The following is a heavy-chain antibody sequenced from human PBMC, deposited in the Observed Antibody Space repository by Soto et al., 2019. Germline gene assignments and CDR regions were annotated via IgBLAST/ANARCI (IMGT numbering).Heavy chain of an antibody. CDR3: ARDLGDMVRGVIITRPYYYYGMDV. Sequence: GGSLRLSCAASGFTFSSYSMNWVRQAPGKGLEWVSYISSSSSTIYYADSVKGRFTISRDNAKNSLYLQMNSLRDEDTAVYYCARDLGDMVRGVIITRPYYYYGMDVWGQGTTVTVSS. J-gene: IGHJ6*02. V-gene: IGHV3-48*02. D-gene: IGHD3-10*01. CDR1: GFTFSSYS. CDR2: ISSSSSTI.